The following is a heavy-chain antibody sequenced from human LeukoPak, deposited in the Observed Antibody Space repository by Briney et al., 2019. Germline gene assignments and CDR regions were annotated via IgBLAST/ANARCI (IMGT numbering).Heavy chain of an antibody. V-gene: IGHV4-31*03. D-gene: IGHD6-13*01. J-gene: IGHJ5*02. CDR2: IYYSGST. CDR3: ARVAYSSSWYWFDP. Sequence: PSETLSLTCTASGGSISSGGYYWSWIRQHPGQGLEWIGYIYYSGSTYYNPSLKSRVTISVDTSKNQFSLKLSSVTAADTAVYYCARVAYSSSWYWFDPWGQGTLVTVSS. CDR1: GGSISSGGYY.